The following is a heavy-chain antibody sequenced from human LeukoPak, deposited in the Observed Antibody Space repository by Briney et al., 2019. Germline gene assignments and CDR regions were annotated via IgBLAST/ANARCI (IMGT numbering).Heavy chain of an antibody. D-gene: IGHD3-22*01. J-gene: IGHJ4*02. CDR1: GYTFTSYD. Sequence: EASVKVSCKASGYTFTSYDINWVRQATGQWLEWMGWMNPNSGNTGYAQKFQGRVTMTRNTSISTAYMELSSLRSEDTAVYYCARGTTHDSHPDYWGQGTLVTVSS. V-gene: IGHV1-8*01. CDR3: ARGTTHDSHPDY. CDR2: MNPNSGNT.